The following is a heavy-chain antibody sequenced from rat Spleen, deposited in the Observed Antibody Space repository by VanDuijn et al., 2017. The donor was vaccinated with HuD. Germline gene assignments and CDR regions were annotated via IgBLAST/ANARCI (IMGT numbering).Heavy chain of an antibody. J-gene: IGHJ3*01. CDR1: GFSLTSNG. V-gene: IGHV2S12*01. CDR2: ISTGGNT. CDR3: TREGHTMDRATYWFAY. Sequence: QVQVKESGPGLVQPSQTLSLTCTVSGFSLTSNGVSWVRQPPGKGLEWIAAISTGGNTYYKSTLKSRLSVSRDTSKSQVFLKIYSLQTEDTAIYFCTREGHTMDRATYWFAYWGQGTLVTVSS. D-gene: IGHD1-9*01.